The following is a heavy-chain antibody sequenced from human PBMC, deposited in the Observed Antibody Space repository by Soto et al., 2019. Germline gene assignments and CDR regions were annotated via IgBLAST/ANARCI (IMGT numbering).Heavy chain of an antibody. J-gene: IGHJ4*02. CDR1: GGSFSGYY. V-gene: IGHV4-34*01. CDR2: INHSGST. CDR3: AGGVVYFDS. D-gene: IGHD2-15*01. Sequence: QVQLQQWGAGLLKPSETLSLPCAVYGGSFSGYYWSWIRQPHGKGLAWIGEINHSGSTNYNPSLKSRVTISVDTSKNQGSLKLSSVTAADTGVYYWAGGVVYFDSWGQGTLLTVSS.